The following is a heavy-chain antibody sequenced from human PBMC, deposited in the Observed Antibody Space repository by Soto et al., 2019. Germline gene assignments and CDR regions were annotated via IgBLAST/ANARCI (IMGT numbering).Heavy chain of an antibody. V-gene: IGHV1-3*01. J-gene: IGHJ4*02. CDR2: INAGNGHT. D-gene: IGHD1-1*01. CDR3: ARGRWTQTTADYYLDY. CDR1: GYTFTNYA. Sequence: QVQLVQSGAEVKKPGASVKVSCKASGYTFTNYAMHWVRQAPGQRLEWMGWINAGNGHTKYSQKFQGRVTITRDTSASTAYMELSSLRFEDTAVYYCARGRWTQTTADYYLDYWGQGTLVTVSS.